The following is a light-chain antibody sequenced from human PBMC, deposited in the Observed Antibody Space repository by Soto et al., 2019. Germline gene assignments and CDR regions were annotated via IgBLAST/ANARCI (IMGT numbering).Light chain of an antibody. Sequence: DIQMTQSPSSLSASVGDRVTITCRASQGIGNGLGWFQQKPGRDPKRLMYAASSLESGVPPRFSGSGSGTEFTLTISSLQPEDFATYYCLQHNSYPRTFGQGTKVEIK. CDR2: AAS. CDR3: LQHNSYPRT. V-gene: IGKV1-17*01. CDR1: QGIGNG. J-gene: IGKJ1*01.